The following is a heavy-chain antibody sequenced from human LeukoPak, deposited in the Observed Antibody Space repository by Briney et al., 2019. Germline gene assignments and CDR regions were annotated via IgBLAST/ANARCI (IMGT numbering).Heavy chain of an antibody. CDR3: ARTRKTYYYDSSGYPTPTGRTFDY. V-gene: IGHV4-34*01. Sequence: PSETLSLTCAVYGGSFSGYYWSWICQPPGKGLEWIGEINHSGSTNYNPSLKSRVTISVDTSKNQFSLKLSSVTAADTAVYYCARTRKTYYYDSSGYPTPTGRTFDYWGQGTLVTVSS. CDR1: GGSFSGYY. CDR2: INHSGST. J-gene: IGHJ4*02. D-gene: IGHD3-22*01.